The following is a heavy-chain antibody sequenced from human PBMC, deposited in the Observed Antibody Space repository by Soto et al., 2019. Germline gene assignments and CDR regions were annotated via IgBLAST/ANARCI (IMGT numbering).Heavy chain of an antibody. D-gene: IGHD5-18*01. J-gene: IGHJ4*02. CDR1: GFTFSSYA. CDR3: AKDLAFEYSYSSFDY. V-gene: IGHV3-23*01. CDR2: ISGSGGST. Sequence: GGSLRLSCAASGFTFSSYAMSWVRQAPGKGLEWVSAISGSGGSTYYADSVKGRFTISRDNSKNTLYLQMNSLRAEDTAVYYCAKDLAFEYSYSSFDYWGQGTLVTVSS.